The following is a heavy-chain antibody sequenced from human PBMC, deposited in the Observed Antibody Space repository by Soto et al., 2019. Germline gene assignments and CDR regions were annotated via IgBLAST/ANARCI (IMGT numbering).Heavy chain of an antibody. V-gene: IGHV4-59*01. CDR2: IYYSGSA. D-gene: IGHD4-4*01. Sequence: SETLSLTCTVSGGSISDYYWSWIRQPPGKGLEWIGYIYYSGSANYSPSLKSRVTISVDTSKKQFSLKLTSVIAADTAVYYCARSKEDYYYYFGMDVWGQGTTVTV. CDR3: ARSKEDYYYYFGMDV. J-gene: IGHJ6*02. CDR1: GGSISDYY.